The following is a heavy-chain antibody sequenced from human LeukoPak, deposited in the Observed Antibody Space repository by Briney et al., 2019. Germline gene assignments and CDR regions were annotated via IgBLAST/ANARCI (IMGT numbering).Heavy chain of an antibody. Sequence: GGSLRLSCAASGFTVSSNYMSWVRQAPGKGLEWVSIIYSGGSTYYADSVKGRFTISRDNSKNTLYLQMNSLRAEDTAVYYCAKVGIQGNPQRAFDYWGQGTLVTVSS. CDR2: IYSGGST. CDR3: AKVGIQGNPQRAFDY. CDR1: GFTVSSNY. J-gene: IGHJ4*02. D-gene: IGHD6-25*01. V-gene: IGHV3-53*05.